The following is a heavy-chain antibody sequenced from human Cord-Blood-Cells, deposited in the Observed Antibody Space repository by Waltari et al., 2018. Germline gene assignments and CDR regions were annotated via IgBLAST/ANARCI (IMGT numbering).Heavy chain of an antibody. CDR1: GYSISSGYY. CDR3: ARVRGSGSDWGY. V-gene: IGHV4-38-2*01. D-gene: IGHD3-10*01. J-gene: IGHJ4*02. Sequence: QVQLQESGPGLVKPSETLSLTCAVSGYSISSGYYWGWIRQPPGKGLEWIGSIYHSGSTYYNPSLKSRVTISVDTSKNQFSLKLSSVTAADTAVYYCARVRGSGSDWGYWGQGTLVTVSS. CDR2: IYHSGST.